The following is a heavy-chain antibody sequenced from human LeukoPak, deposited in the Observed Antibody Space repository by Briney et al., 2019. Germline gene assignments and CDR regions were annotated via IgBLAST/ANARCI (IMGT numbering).Heavy chain of an antibody. CDR1: GFTFSDYY. CDR3: ARDSSSDYYDSPAYMDV. V-gene: IGHV3-11*04. CDR2: ISSSGSTI. J-gene: IGHJ6*03. D-gene: IGHD3-22*01. Sequence: PGGSLRLSCAASGFTFSDYYMSWIRQAPGKGLEWVSYISSSGSTIYYADSVRGRFTISRDNAKNSLYLQMNSLRAEDTAVYYCARDSSSDYYDSPAYMDVWGKGTTVTVSS.